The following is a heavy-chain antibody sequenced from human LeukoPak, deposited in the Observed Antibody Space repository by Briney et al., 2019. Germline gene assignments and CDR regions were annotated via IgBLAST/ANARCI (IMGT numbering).Heavy chain of an antibody. D-gene: IGHD1-26*01. J-gene: IGHJ4*02. Sequence: GGSLRLSCAASGFIVSSNHMSWVRQAPGKGLEWVSVIYSGGTTYYADSVKGRFTISRDNAKNSLYLQMNSLRAEDTAVYYCARQSGSYFRSYFDYWGQGTLVTVSS. CDR3: ARQSGSYFRSYFDY. CDR2: IYSGGTT. V-gene: IGHV3-66*04. CDR1: GFIVSSNH.